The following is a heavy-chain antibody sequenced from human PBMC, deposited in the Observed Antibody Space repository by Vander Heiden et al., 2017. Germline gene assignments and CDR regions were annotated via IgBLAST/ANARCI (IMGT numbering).Heavy chain of an antibody. CDR1: GFAFSGSA. V-gene: IGHV3-73*02. J-gene: IGHJ4*02. Sequence: EVQLVESGGGLVQPGGSLKLSCAASGFAFSGSAMHWVRQASGKGLEWVGRIRSKATSYATDYAAAVKGRFTISRDDSKDTAYLQMKSLKTEDSAVYYCTRRSWGSDSYYFDYWGQGTLVTVSS. D-gene: IGHD3-16*01. CDR3: TRRSWGSDSYYFDY. CDR2: IRSKATSYAT.